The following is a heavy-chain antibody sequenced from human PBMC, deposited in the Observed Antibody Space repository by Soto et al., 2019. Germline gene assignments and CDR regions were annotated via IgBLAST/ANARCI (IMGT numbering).Heavy chain of an antibody. CDR2: ISWNSGSI. V-gene: IGHV3-9*01. D-gene: IGHD2-2*01. J-gene: IGHJ6*02. Sequence: EVQLVESGGGLVQPGRSLRLSCAASGFTFDGYAMHWVRQAPGKGLEWVSGISWNSGSIGYADSVKGRFTISRDNAKNSLYLQMNSLRAEDTALYYCAKDSSSTSWDHMDVWGQGTTVTVSS. CDR1: GFTFDGYA. CDR3: AKDSSSTSWDHMDV.